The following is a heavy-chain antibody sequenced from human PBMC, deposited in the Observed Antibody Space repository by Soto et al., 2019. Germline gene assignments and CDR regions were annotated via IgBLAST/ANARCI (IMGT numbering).Heavy chain of an antibody. CDR1: GGSFSSGGYS. V-gene: IGHV4-30-2*01. CDR2: IYQSGST. J-gene: IGHJ4*02. CDR3: ARGAPVVNDY. D-gene: IGHD3-22*01. Sequence: SETLCLTCAVSGGSFSSGGYSWSWIGQPPGKGLEWIGNIYQSGSTYYNPSINSRVTISVDSSKTQFSLKMSSVTDAATAAYYCARGAPVVNDYWGQGTLVPVSS.